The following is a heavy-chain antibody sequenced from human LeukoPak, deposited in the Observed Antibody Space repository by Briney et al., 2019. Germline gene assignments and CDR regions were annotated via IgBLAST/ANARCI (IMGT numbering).Heavy chain of an antibody. CDR3: AKDPEWLTFDY. Sequence: GGSLRLSCAASGFTFSSYAMSWVRQAPGKGLEWVSSISGSGDSTDYADSVKGRFTISRDNSKNTLYLQMNSLRDEDTAVYYCAKDPEWLTFDYWGQGTLVTVSS. D-gene: IGHD3-3*01. J-gene: IGHJ4*02. V-gene: IGHV3-23*01. CDR2: ISGSGDST. CDR1: GFTFSSYA.